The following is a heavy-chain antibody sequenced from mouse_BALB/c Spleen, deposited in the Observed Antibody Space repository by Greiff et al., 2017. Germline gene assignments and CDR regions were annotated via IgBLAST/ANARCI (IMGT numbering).Heavy chain of an antibody. Sequence: EVKLVESGGGLVKPGGSLKLSCAASGFTFSSYAMSWVRQSPEKRLEWVAEISSGGSYTYYPDTVTGRFTISRDNAKNTLYLEMSSLRSEDTAMYYCAREGTTASYYAMDYWGQGTSVTVSS. D-gene: IGHD1-2*01. V-gene: IGHV5-9-4*01. CDR1: GFTFSSYA. CDR2: ISSGGSYT. J-gene: IGHJ4*01. CDR3: AREGTTASYYAMDY.